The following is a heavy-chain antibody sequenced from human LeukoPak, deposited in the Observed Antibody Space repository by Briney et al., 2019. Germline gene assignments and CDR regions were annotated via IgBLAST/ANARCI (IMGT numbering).Heavy chain of an antibody. J-gene: IGHJ4*02. CDR1: GGSISSGGYY. V-gene: IGHV3-23*01. D-gene: IGHD6-13*01. CDR3: AKEDDAAAGTSPIDY. CDR2: IGGSGGST. Sequence: PSETLSLTCTVSGGSISSGGYYWSWIRQAPGKGLEWVSAIGGSGGSTYYADSVKGRFTISRDNSKNTLCLQMNSLRAEDTAVYYCAKEDDAAAGTSPIDYWGQGTLVTVSS.